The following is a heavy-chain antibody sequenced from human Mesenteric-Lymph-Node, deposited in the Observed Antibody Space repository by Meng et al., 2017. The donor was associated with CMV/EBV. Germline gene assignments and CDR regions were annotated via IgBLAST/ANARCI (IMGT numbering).Heavy chain of an antibody. V-gene: IGHV4-30-4*01. CDR2: IYYSGAT. Sequence: SETLSLTCTVSGGSIWTGDHYWNWIRQSPGKGLEWIGYIYYSGATYYNPSLDSRVTFSVDTSKNQVSLNLSSVTAADTAVYYCARGLHDFANGLKGVFDFWGQGTLVTVSS. J-gene: IGHJ4*01. CDR1: GGSIWTGDHY. D-gene: IGHD3-3*01. CDR3: ARGLHDFANGLKGVFDF.